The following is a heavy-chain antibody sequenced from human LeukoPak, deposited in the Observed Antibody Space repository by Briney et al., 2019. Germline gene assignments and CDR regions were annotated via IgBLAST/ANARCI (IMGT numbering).Heavy chain of an antibody. V-gene: IGHV3-15*01. CDR1: GFTFSNAW. CDR3: TTDITMVRGVPIIHFDY. CDR2: IKSKTDGGTT. Sequence: GGSLRLSCAASGFTFSNAWMSWVRQAPGKGLEWVGRIKSKTDGGTTDYAAPVKGRFTISRDDSKNTLYLQMNSLKTEDTAVYYCTTDITMVRGVPIIHFDYWGQGTLVTVSS. D-gene: IGHD3-10*01. J-gene: IGHJ4*02.